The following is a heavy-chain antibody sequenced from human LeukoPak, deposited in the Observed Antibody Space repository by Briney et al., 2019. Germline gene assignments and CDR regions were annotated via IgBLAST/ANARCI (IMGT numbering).Heavy chain of an antibody. D-gene: IGHD3-9*01. CDR1: GGSISSYY. Sequence: SETLSLTCTVSGGSISSYYWSWTRQPPGKGLEWIGYIYYSGSTNYNPSLKSRVTISVDTSKNQFSLKLSSVTAADTAVYYCARGPLRYFDWLFGYWGQGTLVTVSS. J-gene: IGHJ4*02. CDR3: ARGPLRYFDWLFGY. V-gene: IGHV4-59*01. CDR2: IYYSGST.